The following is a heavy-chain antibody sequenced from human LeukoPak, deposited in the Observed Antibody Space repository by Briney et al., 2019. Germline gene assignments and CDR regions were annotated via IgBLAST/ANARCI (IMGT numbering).Heavy chain of an antibody. J-gene: IGHJ4*02. CDR3: TKVGLSGLFDY. Sequence: PSEILSLTCTVSGGSISSYYWSWIRQPPGKGLEWIGYIYYSGSTNYNPSLKSRVTISVDTSKNQFSLKLSSVTAADTAVYYCTKVGLSGLFDYWGQGALVTVSS. D-gene: IGHD3-10*01. V-gene: IGHV4-59*01. CDR1: GGSISSYY. CDR2: IYYSGST.